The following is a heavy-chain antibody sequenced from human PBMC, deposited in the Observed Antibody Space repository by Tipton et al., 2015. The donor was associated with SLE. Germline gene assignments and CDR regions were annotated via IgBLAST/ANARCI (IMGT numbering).Heavy chain of an antibody. CDR3: ATHPRSYSIGWTNYFDY. V-gene: IGHV4-59*13. CDR2: IYSTGGT. Sequence: TLSLTCTVSADSIGRNFLTWIPEPPGEGLVYIRYIYSTGGTNNNPSHKSRVTISVDTSKNQFSLRLSFLTAADTAVYYCATHPRSYSIGWTNYFDYCGQGALDAVSS. CDR1: ADSIGRNF. D-gene: IGHD6-19*01. J-gene: IGHJ4*01.